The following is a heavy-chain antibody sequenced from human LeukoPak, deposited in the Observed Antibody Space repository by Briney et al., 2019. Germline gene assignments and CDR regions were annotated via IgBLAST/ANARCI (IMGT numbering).Heavy chain of an antibody. Sequence: SETLSLTCAVYGGSFSGYHWSWIRQPPGKGLEWIGEINHSGSTNYNPSLKSRVTISVDTSKNQFSLKLSSVTAADTAVYYCASLYCSSTSCYREIDYWGQGTLVTVSS. CDR1: GGSFSGYH. CDR3: ASLYCSSTSCYREIDY. V-gene: IGHV4-34*01. CDR2: INHSGST. D-gene: IGHD2-2*02. J-gene: IGHJ4*02.